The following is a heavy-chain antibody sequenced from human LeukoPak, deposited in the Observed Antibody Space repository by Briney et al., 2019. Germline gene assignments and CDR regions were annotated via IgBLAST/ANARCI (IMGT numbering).Heavy chain of an antibody. D-gene: IGHD3-22*01. Sequence: SVKVSCKASGGTFSSYAISWVRQAPGQGLEWMGGIIPIFGTANYAQKFQGRVTITTDESTSTAYMDLSSLRSEDTAVYYCARRHGPIYYDSSGYYEPFDYWGQGTLVTVSS. CDR3: ARRHGPIYYDSSGYYEPFDY. CDR1: GGTFSSYA. CDR2: IIPIFGTA. J-gene: IGHJ4*02. V-gene: IGHV1-69*05.